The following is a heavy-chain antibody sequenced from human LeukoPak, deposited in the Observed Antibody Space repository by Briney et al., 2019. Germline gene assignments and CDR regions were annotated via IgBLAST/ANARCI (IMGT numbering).Heavy chain of an antibody. CDR2: MYPDDSDI. V-gene: IGHV5-51*01. CDR1: GYSFTTYW. J-gene: IGHJ6*02. CDR3: ARLLGYCSSTSCPNYYGMDV. D-gene: IGHD2-2*01. Sequence: GESLKISCKGSGYSFTTYWIGWVRQMPGKGLEWMGIMYPDDSDIRYSPTYQGQVTFSADKSISTAYLQWSSLQASDSGIYYCARLLGYCSSTSCPNYYGMDVWGQETTVTVSS.